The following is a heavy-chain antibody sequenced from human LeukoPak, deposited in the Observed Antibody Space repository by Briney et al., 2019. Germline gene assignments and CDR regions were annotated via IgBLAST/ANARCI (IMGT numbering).Heavy chain of an antibody. CDR2: ISGESGSF. CDR1: GFTFDDYA. V-gene: IGHV3-9*01. Sequence: PGGSLRLSCAASGFTFDDYAMHWVRQAPGKGLEWVLGISGESGSFVYADSGRGPFAISRDNANNSIYLQMNSLRAEDTAMYYGVKDMSPMAGTRRDYYYYGMEVWGQGTTVTVSS. D-gene: IGHD6-19*01. J-gene: IGHJ6*02. CDR3: VKDMSPMAGTRRDYYYYGMEV.